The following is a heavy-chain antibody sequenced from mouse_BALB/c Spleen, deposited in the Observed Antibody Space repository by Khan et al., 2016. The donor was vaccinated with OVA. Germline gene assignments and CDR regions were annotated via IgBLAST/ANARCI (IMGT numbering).Heavy chain of an antibody. J-gene: IGHJ2*01. Sequence: QVQLKESGAELARPGASVKLSCKASGYTFTRYWMQWVKQRPGQGLEWIGAIYPGDGDTKYTQKFKGKATLTADKSSSTAYMELSSLASEDSAVCYRAGGYSGYFDYWGQGTTLTVSS. CDR2: IYPGDGDT. CDR3: AGGYSGYFDY. D-gene: IGHD2-12*01. V-gene: IGHV1-87*01. CDR1: GYTFTRYW.